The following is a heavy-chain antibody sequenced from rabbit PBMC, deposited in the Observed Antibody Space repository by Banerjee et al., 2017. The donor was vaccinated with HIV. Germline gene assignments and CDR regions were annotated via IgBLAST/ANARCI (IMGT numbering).Heavy chain of an antibody. J-gene: IGHJ6*01. CDR3: AREDIYGYAGYVYVMGYYGMDL. CDR2: IYAGSSGST. D-gene: IGHD6-1*01. Sequence: QSLEESGGDLVKPGASLTLTCTASGFSFSSSYYMCWVRQAPGKGLEWIACIYAGSSGSTYYASWAKGRFTISKTSSTTVTLQMTSLTAADTATYFCAREDIYGYAGYVYVMGYYGMDLWGPGTLVTV. CDR1: GFSFSSSYY. V-gene: IGHV1S40*01.